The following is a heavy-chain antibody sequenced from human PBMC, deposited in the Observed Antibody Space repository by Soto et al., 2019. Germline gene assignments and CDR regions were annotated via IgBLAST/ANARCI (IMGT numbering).Heavy chain of an antibody. V-gene: IGHV3-9*01. D-gene: IGHD6-19*01. CDR2: ISWSSDDV. CDR3: AKDRQRDFRRGWGLDH. CDR1: GFPFDDHA. Sequence: EVQLVESGGGVVQFGRSLRLSCEASGFPFDDHAMHWVRQVPGKGLEWVSGISWSSDDVGYVDYVKGRFTISRDNVRNSLDLPMDSLTTDHTSWYFCAKDRQRDFRRGWGLDHWGQGTMVTVSS. J-gene: IGHJ4*02.